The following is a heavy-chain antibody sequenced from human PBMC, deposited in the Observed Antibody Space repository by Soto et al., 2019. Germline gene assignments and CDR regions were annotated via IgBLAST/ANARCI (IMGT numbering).Heavy chain of an antibody. CDR3: ARDGQTYYDFWSGQKDAPYGMDV. CDR2: IYTSGST. Sequence: SEALALTRTVSVASNRRSYWSWVRQPSGWGLEGIGRIYTSGSTNYNPSLKSRVTMSVDTSKNQFSLKLSSVTAADTAVYYCARDGQTYYDFWSGQKDAPYGMDVWGQGTTVTVSS. CDR1: VASNRRSY. J-gene: IGHJ6*02. V-gene: IGHV4-4*07. D-gene: IGHD3-3*01.